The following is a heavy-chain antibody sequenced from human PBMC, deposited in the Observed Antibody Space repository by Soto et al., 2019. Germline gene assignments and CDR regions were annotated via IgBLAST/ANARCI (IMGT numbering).Heavy chain of an antibody. CDR1: GFIFSDYG. J-gene: IGHJ6*02. CDR3: ARDINDFWTGYSERVYGTDV. V-gene: IGHV3-30*09. Sequence: QVQVVESGGDVVLPGRSLRLSCVVSGFIFSDYGFHWVRQAPGKGLEWVAVISYDGNNKNYADSVKGRFAISSDDSESMVFLEMNSLRIEDSAVYYCARDINDFWTGYSERVYGTDVWGQGTMVTVSS. CDR2: ISYDGNNK. D-gene: IGHD3-3*01.